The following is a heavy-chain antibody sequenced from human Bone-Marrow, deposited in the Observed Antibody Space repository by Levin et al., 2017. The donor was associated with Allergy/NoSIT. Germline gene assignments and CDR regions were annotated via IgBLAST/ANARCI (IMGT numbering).Heavy chain of an antibody. J-gene: IGHJ2*01. CDR1: GFTFSSYG. D-gene: IGHD6-6*01. CDR3: ARAYSSSSGWYFDL. Sequence: SCAASGFTFSSYGMHWVRQAPGKGLEWVAVIWYDGSNKYYADSVKGRFTISRDNSKNTLYLQMNSLRAEDTAVYYCARAYSSSSGWYFDLWGRGTLVTVSS. V-gene: IGHV3-33*01. CDR2: IWYDGSNK.